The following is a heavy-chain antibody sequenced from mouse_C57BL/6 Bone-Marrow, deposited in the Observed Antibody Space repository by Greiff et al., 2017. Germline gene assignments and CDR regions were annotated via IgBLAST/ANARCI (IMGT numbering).Heavy chain of an antibody. CDR1: GFSFTSYA. V-gene: IGHV2-9-1*01. CDR2: IRTGGGT. CDR3: ARKDYYAWFAY. Sequence: LVAPSQSLSITCTVSGFSFTSYAISWVRQPPGKGLEWPGVIRTGGGTNYHSAINARLSLSKDNSKSQVFLKMNRLQTDDADRYYCARKDYYAWFAYWGQGTLVTVSA. D-gene: IGHD1-1*01. J-gene: IGHJ3*01.